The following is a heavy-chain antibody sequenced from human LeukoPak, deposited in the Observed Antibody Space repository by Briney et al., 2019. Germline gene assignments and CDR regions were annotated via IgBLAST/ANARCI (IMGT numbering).Heavy chain of an antibody. CDR1: GGSISSGSYY. Sequence: PSQTLSLTCTVSGGSISSGSYYWSWIRQPAGKGLEWVGRIYTSGSTNYNPSLKSRVTISVDTSKNQFSLKLSSVTAADTAVYYCARAVAAYYYYYYMDVWGKGTTVTVSS. D-gene: IGHD6-19*01. J-gene: IGHJ6*03. CDR2: IYTSGST. V-gene: IGHV4-61*02. CDR3: ARAVAAYYYYYYMDV.